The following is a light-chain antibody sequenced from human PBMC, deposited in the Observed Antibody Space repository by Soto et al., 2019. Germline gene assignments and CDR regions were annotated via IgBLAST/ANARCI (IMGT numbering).Light chain of an antibody. Sequence: EIVLTQSPGTLSLSPVERATLSCRATQSISSNYLAWYQQKPGQAPRLLIYGASTRAPGIPARFSGSGSGTEFTLTISSLQSEDFAVYYCQQYNTWPPITFGQGTRLEIK. CDR2: GAS. V-gene: IGKV3-15*01. J-gene: IGKJ5*01. CDR3: QQYNTWPPIT. CDR1: QSISSN.